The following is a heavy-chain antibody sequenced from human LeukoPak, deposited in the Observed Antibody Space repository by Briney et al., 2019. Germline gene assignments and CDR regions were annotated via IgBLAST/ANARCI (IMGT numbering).Heavy chain of an antibody. CDR2: ISSSSSTI. D-gene: IGHD1-26*01. V-gene: IGHV3-48*02. CDR3: ARDGGLVGASGAFDY. Sequence: GGSLRLSCAASGFTFSSYSMNWVRQAPGKGLEWVSYISSSSSTIYYADSVKGRFTISRESAKNSLYLQMNSLRNEDTAADYCARDGGLVGASGAFDYWGQGPLVTVSS. CDR1: GFTFSSYS. J-gene: IGHJ4*02.